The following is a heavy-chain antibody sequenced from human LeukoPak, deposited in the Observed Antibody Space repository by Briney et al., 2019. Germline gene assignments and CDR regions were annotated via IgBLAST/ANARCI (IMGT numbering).Heavy chain of an antibody. CDR2: MYHSGST. CDR3: ANAPPSYSYGHLYYYMDV. V-gene: IGHV4-34*01. J-gene: IGHJ6*03. CDR1: GASFSGYY. Sequence: PSETLSLTCAVSGASFSGYYWSWIRHPPGKGLEWIGEMYHSGSTNYNPSLKSRVTISLDTSKNQFSLKLSSVTAADTAVYYCANAPPSYSYGHLYYYMDVWGKGTTVTVSS. D-gene: IGHD5-18*01.